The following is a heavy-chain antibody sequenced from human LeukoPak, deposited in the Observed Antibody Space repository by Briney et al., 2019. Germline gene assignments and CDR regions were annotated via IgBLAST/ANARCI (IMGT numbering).Heavy chain of an antibody. J-gene: IGHJ4*02. D-gene: IGHD3-3*01. Sequence: GGSLRLSCAASGFTFGRYWMHWVRQAPGKGLVWVSRINSDGSSTSYADSVKGRFTISRDNAKNTLYVQMNSPRAEDTAVYYCTTNPIGGFDYWGQGTLVTVSS. CDR2: INSDGSST. CDR1: GFTFGRYW. V-gene: IGHV3-74*01. CDR3: TTNPIGGFDY.